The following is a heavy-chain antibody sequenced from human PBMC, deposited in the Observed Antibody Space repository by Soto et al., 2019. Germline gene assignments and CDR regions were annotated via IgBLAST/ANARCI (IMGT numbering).Heavy chain of an antibody. CDR3: ASRDTATVSLTS. J-gene: IGHJ5*02. CDR1: GGSISSSSYY. CDR2: IYYSGST. D-gene: IGHD5-18*01. Sequence: QLQLQESGPGLVKPSETLSLTCTVSGGSISSSSYYWGWIRQPPGKGLEWIGSIYYSGSTYYNPSLKSRVTISVDTTKNHFSLKLSSVTAADTAVYYCASRDTATVSLTSWGQGTLDTVSS. V-gene: IGHV4-39*02.